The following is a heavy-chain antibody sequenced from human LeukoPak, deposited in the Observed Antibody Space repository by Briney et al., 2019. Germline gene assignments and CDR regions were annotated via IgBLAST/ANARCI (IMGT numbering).Heavy chain of an antibody. CDR2: INTNTGNP. V-gene: IGHV7-4-1*02. J-gene: IGHJ6*02. D-gene: IGHD6-13*01. Sequence: GASVKVSCKASGYTFTSYAMNWVRQAPGQGLEWMGWINTNTGNPTYAQGFTGRFVFSLDTSVSTAYLQISSLKAEDTAVYYCARDLIAAAGTAYGMDVWGQGTTVTVSS. CDR3: ARDLIAAAGTAYGMDV. CDR1: GYTFTSYA.